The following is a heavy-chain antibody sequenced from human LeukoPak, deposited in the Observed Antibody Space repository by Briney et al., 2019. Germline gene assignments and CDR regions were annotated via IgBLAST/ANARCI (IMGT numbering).Heavy chain of an antibody. Sequence: PSETLSLTCTVSGGSISSYYWSWIRQPPGKGLEWIGYIYYSGSTNYNPSLKSRVTISVDTSKNQFSLKLSSVTAAYTAVYYCARWYYDFWSGPTGGMDVWGQGTTVTVSS. V-gene: IGHV4-59*01. CDR3: ARWYYDFWSGPTGGMDV. D-gene: IGHD3-3*01. J-gene: IGHJ6*02. CDR1: GGSISSYY. CDR2: IYYSGST.